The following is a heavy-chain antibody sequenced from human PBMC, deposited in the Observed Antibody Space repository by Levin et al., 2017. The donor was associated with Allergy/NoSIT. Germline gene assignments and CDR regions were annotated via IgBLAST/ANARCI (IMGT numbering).Heavy chain of an antibody. CDR3: ARESHEEGWL. D-gene: IGHD5-24*01. CDR1: GFTFSSHW. CDR2: IFNGGTT. Sequence: GESLKISCVASGFTFSSHWMHWVRQAPGKGLEWVSTIFNGGTTYYADSVRGRFALSIDHSKNMVFLQMNSLRAEDTAVYYCARESHEEGWLWGQGSLVTVSS. V-gene: IGHV3-53*01. J-gene: IGHJ4*02.